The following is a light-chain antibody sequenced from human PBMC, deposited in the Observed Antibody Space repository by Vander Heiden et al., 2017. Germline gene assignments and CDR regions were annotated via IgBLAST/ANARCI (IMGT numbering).Light chain of an antibody. CDR1: QSVSSY. V-gene: IGKV3-11*02. CDR3: CQRRDWPLT. J-gene: IGKJ5*01. Sequence: EIVFTQSPATLSLSPGERASLSCGASQSVSSYLAWYQQKPGQAPRLLIYDASNSLTGMLATFSGSRSARAFTLTIISLVPPDFAVSYCCQRRDWPLTFGQGTRLEIK. CDR2: DAS.